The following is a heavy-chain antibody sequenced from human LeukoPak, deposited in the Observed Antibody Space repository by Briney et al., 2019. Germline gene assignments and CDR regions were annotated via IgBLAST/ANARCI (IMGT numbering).Heavy chain of an antibody. D-gene: IGHD6-25*01. V-gene: IGHV3-7*01. CDR3: ARSSSRGLSGAAAFDY. CDR1: GFTFSSNW. CDR2: IKRDGSEK. J-gene: IGHJ4*02. Sequence: GGSLRLSCAASGFTFSSNWMSWVRQAPGKGLEWVANIKRDGSEKYYVDPVKGRFTISRDNAKNSLYLQMNSLRAEDTAVYYCARSSSRGLSGAAAFDYWGRGTLVTVSS.